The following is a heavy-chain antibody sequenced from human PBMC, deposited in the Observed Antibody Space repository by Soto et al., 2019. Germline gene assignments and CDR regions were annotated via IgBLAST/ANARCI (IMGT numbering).Heavy chain of an antibody. Sequence: ASVKVSCKASGYTFTSYGISWVRQAPGQGLEWMGWISAYNGNTNYAQKLQGRVTMTTDTSTSTAYMELRSLRSDDTAVYYCARDIPSYYDFWSGYSDDAFDIWGQGTMVTVSS. V-gene: IGHV1-18*01. CDR1: GYTFTSYG. CDR3: ARDIPSYYDFWSGYSDDAFDI. D-gene: IGHD3-3*01. J-gene: IGHJ3*02. CDR2: ISAYNGNT.